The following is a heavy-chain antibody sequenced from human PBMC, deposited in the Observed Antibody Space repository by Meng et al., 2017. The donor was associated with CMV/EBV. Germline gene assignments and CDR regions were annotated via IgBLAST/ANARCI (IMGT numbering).Heavy chain of an antibody. CDR2: ISSNGAHT. D-gene: IGHD2-21*01. CDR3: ARDHPGIGSPDY. CDR1: GFTFSAYS. V-gene: IGHV3-21*01. J-gene: IGHJ4*02. Sequence: GESLKISCAASGFTFSAYSMNWVRQAPGKGLEWVSSISSNGAHTKYADSVKGRFAISRDNSKRSLYLRMNSLRAEDTAAYFCARDHPGIGSPDYWGQGILVTVSS.